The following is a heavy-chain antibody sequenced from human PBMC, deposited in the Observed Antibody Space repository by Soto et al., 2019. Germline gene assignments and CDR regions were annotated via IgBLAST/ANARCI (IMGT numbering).Heavy chain of an antibody. CDR1: GYTFSNYG. CDR3: ARDHIIPAVGTLDY. D-gene: IGHD6-13*01. Sequence: QVQLVQSGAEVKKPGASVKVSCKATGYTFSNYGISWVRQVPGQGLEWMGWISVYKSKTNYAQKFQGRVIMTKDTSTSTAYMELRTLRSDDTAVYYCARDHIIPAVGTLDYWGQGTLVIVSS. V-gene: IGHV1-18*01. J-gene: IGHJ4*02. CDR2: ISVYKSKT.